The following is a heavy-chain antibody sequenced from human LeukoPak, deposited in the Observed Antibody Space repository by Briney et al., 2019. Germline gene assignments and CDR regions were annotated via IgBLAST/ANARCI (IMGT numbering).Heavy chain of an antibody. D-gene: IGHD3-16*01. J-gene: IGHJ5*02. CDR1: GFTFSSYA. V-gene: IGHV3-7*03. CDR3: ARDPDSDNAWGWFDP. Sequence: GGSLRLSCAASGFTFSSYAMSWVRQAPGKGLEWVANIKEDGSEIYYVDSVKGRFTISRDNAKNQLFLQMSSLRVEDTALYYCARDPDSDNAWGWFDPWGQGTLVIVSS. CDR2: IKEDGSEI.